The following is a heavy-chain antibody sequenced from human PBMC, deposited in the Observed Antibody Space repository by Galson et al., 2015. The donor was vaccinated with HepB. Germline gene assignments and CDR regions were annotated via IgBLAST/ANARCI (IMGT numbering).Heavy chain of an antibody. D-gene: IGHD2-2*02. V-gene: IGHV1-18*01. CDR3: ARDIVVVPAAIPEPYYYYMDV. J-gene: IGHJ6*03. CDR1: GYTFTSYG. Sequence: SVKVSCKASGYTFTSYGISWVRQAPGQGLEWMGWISAYNGNTNYAQKLQGRVTMTTDTSTSTAYMELRSLRSDDTAVYYCARDIVVVPAAIPEPYYYYMDVWGKGTTVTVSS. CDR2: ISAYNGNT.